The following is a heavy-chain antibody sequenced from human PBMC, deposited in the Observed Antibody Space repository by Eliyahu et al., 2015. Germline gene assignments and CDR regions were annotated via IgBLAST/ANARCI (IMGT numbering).Heavy chain of an antibody. V-gene: IGHV3-11*01. D-gene: IGHD3-10*01. CDR1: GFXFXDYY. J-gene: IGHJ6*02. CDR3: ARDNTTMARGVILDYYYYYGMDV. CDR2: ISSSGSTI. Sequence: QVQLVESGGGLVKPGGSLRLSXXASGFXFXDYYXXWXXQVPGKGLEWVSYISSSGSTIYYADSVKGRFTISRDNAKNSLYLQMNSLRAEDTAVYYCARDNTTMARGVILDYYYYYGMDVWGQGTTVTVSS.